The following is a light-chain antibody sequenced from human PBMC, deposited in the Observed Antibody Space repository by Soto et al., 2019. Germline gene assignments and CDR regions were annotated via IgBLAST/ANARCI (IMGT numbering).Light chain of an antibody. V-gene: IGKV1-39*01. Sequence: DIQLTQSPSSLSASVGDEVTITCRASQGISHYLTWYQQKPGRAATLLIYGVSTLQSGVTSRFSGGGSGTDFTLTISNLQLEDFATYYCQQSYDAQFTFGGGTRVEIK. CDR3: QQSYDAQFT. CDR2: GVS. CDR1: QGISHY. J-gene: IGKJ4*01.